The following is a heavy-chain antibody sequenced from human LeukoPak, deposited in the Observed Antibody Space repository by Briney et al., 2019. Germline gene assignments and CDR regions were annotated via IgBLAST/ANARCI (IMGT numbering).Heavy chain of an antibody. CDR2: IYTSGST. V-gene: IGHV4-4*07. J-gene: IGHJ5*02. CDR3: ARDSLRRNWFDP. Sequence: SETLSLTCTVSGGSISSYYWNWIRQPAGKGLEWIGRIYTSGSTNYNPSLKSRVTMSVDTSKNQFSLKLSSVTAADTAVYYCARDSLRRNWFDPWGQGTLVTVSS. D-gene: IGHD3-3*01. CDR1: GGSISSYY.